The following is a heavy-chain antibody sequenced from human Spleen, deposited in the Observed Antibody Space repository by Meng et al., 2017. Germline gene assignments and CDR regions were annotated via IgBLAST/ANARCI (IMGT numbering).Heavy chain of an antibody. J-gene: IGHJ4*02. CDR1: GYTFAAYW. CDR2: IDPNNDHT. V-gene: IGHV1-2*06. Sequence: QGQLGQAGPEVKKPGASVKLSCKPSGYTFAAYWIHWLRQAPGQGLEWMGRIDPNNDHTQYAQNFQGRVTMTRDTSINTVYMELSSLRSDDTAVYYCARRASSTYWSQFYFDYWGQGTLVTVSS. D-gene: IGHD2-2*01. CDR3: ARRASSTYWSQFYFDY.